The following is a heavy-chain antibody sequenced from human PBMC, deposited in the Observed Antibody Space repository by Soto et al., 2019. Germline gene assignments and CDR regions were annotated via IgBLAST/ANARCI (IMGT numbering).Heavy chain of an antibody. Sequence: ASVKVSCKASGYTFTGYYMHWVRRAPGQGVECMGGINPNSSCTIYAQKFPGRVTMTRDTSIRTDYMQLSRLRSGDTAVHCCARCDLDVWGQGNTVTVSS. J-gene: IGHJ6*02. CDR1: GYTFTGYY. V-gene: IGHV1-2*02. CDR3: ARCDLDV. CDR2: INPNSSCT. D-gene: IGHD3-3*01.